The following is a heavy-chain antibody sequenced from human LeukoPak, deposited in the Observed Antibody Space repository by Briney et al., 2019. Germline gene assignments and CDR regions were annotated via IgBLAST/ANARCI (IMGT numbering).Heavy chain of an antibody. CDR3: AYAKSIAASYYFDY. CDR2: MNPNSGNT. J-gene: IGHJ4*02. CDR1: GYTFTSYD. D-gene: IGHD6-6*01. V-gene: IGHV1-8*01. Sequence: GASVKVSFKASGYTFTSYDINWVRQATGQGLEWMGWMNPNSGNTGYAQKFQGRVTMTRNTSISTAYMELSSLRSEDTAVYYCAYAKSIAASYYFDYWGQGTLVTVSS.